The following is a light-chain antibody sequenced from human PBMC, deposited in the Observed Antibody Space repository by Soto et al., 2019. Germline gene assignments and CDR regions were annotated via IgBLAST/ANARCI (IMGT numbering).Light chain of an antibody. V-gene: IGLV1-40*01. CDR2: GNS. CDR3: QSYDSSLSGSV. CDR1: SSNIGAGYV. J-gene: IGLJ3*02. Sequence: QSVLTQPASVSGAPGQRVTISCTGSSSNIGAGYVHWYQQLPGTAPKLLIYGNSNRPSGVPDRFSGSKSGTSASLAITGLQAEDEADYYCQSYDSSLSGSVFGGGTKLTVL.